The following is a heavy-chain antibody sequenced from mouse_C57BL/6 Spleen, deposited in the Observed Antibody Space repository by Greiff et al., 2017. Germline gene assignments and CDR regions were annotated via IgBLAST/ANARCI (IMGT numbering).Heavy chain of an antibody. D-gene: IGHD1-1*01. CDR3: ARHGYYGSSPYLYFDV. J-gene: IGHJ1*03. CDR1: GFNIKDYY. CDR2: IDPEDGET. Sequence: VQLKESGAELVKPGASVKLSCTASGFNIKDYYMHWVKQRTEQGLEWIGRIDPEDGETKYAPKFQGKATITADTSSNTASLQLSSLTSEDTADYYCARHGYYGSSPYLYFDVWGTGTTVTISS. V-gene: IGHV14-2*01.